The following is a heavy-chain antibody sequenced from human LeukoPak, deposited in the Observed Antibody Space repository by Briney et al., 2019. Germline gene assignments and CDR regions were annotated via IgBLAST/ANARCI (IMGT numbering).Heavy chain of an antibody. Sequence: PGGSLRLSCAASGFTFSNYSMSWVRQAPGKGLEWVSFIYSDNTHYSDSVKGRFTISRDNSKNTLYLQMNSLRAEDTAVYYCAKAHTGIAAAGDFDYWGQGTLVTVSS. V-gene: IGHV3-53*01. J-gene: IGHJ4*02. D-gene: IGHD6-13*01. CDR2: IYSDNT. CDR3: AKAHTGIAAAGDFDY. CDR1: GFTFSNYS.